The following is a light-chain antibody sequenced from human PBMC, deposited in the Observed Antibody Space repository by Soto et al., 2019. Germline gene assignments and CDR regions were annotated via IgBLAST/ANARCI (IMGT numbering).Light chain of an antibody. V-gene: IGLV2-23*03. CDR3: CSYSGSSTFVV. CDR2: EGS. CDR1: SSDVGSYNL. J-gene: IGLJ2*01. Sequence: QSALTQPASVSGSPGQSITISCTGTSSDVGSYNLVSWYQQHPGKAPKLMIYEGSKRPSGVSNRFSGSKSGNTASLTIAGLQAADEADYYCCSYSGSSTFVVFGGGTQLTVL.